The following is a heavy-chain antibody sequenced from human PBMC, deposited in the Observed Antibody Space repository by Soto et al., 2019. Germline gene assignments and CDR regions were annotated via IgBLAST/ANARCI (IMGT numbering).Heavy chain of an antibody. CDR2: ISYDGSNK. CDR1: GFTFSSYG. V-gene: IGHV3-30*18. CDR3: AKGGRRRDGYNYDDY. Sequence: QVQLVESGGGVVQPGRSLRLSCAASGFTFSSYGMHWVRQAPGKGLEWVAVISYDGSNKYYADSVKGRFTISRDNSKNTLYLQMNSLRAEDTAVYYCAKGGRRRDGYNYDDYWGQGTLVTVSS. J-gene: IGHJ4*02. D-gene: IGHD5-12*01.